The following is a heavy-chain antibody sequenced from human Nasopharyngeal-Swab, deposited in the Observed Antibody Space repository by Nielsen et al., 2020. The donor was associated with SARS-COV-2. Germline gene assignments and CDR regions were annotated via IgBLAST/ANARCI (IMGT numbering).Heavy chain of an antibody. CDR2: IYWDDDK. Sequence: WIRQPPGKALEWLALIYWDDDKRYSPSLKSRLTITKDTSKNQVVLTMTNMDPVDTATYHCAHRANWNDFDYWGQGTLVTVSS. CDR3: AHRANWNDFDY. V-gene: IGHV2-5*02. J-gene: IGHJ4*02. D-gene: IGHD1-1*01.